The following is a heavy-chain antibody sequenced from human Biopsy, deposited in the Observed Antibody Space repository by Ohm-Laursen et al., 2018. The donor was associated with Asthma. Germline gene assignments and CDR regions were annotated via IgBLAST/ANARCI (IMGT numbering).Heavy chain of an antibody. J-gene: IGHJ1*01. V-gene: IGHV3-7*01. CDR2: IKHDGSEK. D-gene: IGHD3-3*01. CDR3: ARTFHFWSPYHAEHYQL. CDR1: GFTFGDYC. Sequence: SLRLSCAASGFTFGDYCMSWARQVPGRGLEWVANIKHDGSEKNHVDSLKGRFTISRDNAKNLLFLQMNSLRAEDTAVYYCARTFHFWSPYHAEHYQLWGQGTLVTVSS.